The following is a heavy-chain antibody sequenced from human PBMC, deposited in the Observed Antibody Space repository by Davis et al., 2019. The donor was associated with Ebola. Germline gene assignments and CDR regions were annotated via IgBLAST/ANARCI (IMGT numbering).Heavy chain of an antibody. CDR3: ARTSGWLPDY. D-gene: IGHD6-19*01. CDR2: IYYSGST. V-gene: IGHV4-39*01. J-gene: IGHJ4*02. Sequence: MPSETLSLTCTVSGGSISSSTYYWGWIRQPPGKGLEWIGSIYYSGSTYYNPSLKSRVTISVDTSKNQFSLKLSSVTAADTAVYYCARTSGWLPDYWGQGTLVTVSS. CDR1: GGSISSSTYY.